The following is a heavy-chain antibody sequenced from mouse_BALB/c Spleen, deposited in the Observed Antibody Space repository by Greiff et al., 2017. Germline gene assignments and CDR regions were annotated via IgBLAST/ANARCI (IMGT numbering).Heavy chain of an antibody. Sequence: QVQLKESGPGLVAPSQSLSITCTVSGFSLTGYGVNWVRQPPGKGLEWLGMIWGDGSTDYNSALKSRLSISKDNSKSQVFLKMNSLQTDDTARYYCARYRIYYGSRMGYFDVWGAGTTVTVSS. CDR3: ARYRIYYGSRMGYFDV. CDR2: IWGDGST. J-gene: IGHJ1*01. V-gene: IGHV2-6-7*01. D-gene: IGHD1-1*01. CDR1: GFSLTGYG.